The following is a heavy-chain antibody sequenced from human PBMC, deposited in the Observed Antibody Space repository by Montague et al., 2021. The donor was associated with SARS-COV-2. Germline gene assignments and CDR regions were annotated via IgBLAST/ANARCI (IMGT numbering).Heavy chain of an antibody. CDR2: IYYSGST. Sequence: SETLSLTCTVSGGSISSYYWSWIRQPPGKGLEWIGYIYYSGSTNYNPSLKSRVTISVDTSKNQFSLKLSSVIAADTAVYYCARQSGRLWGIAVAGAFDYWGQGTLVTVSS. V-gene: IGHV4-59*08. D-gene: IGHD6-19*01. J-gene: IGHJ4*02. CDR3: ARQSGRLWGIAVAGAFDY. CDR1: GGSISSYY.